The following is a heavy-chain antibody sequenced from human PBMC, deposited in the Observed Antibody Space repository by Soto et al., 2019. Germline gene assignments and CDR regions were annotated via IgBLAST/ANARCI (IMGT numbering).Heavy chain of an antibody. J-gene: IGHJ4*02. CDR1: GASISSGGDS. Sequence: SETLSLTCAVSGASISSGGDSWNWIRQQPGKGLEWIGYISPRGSTYYSPTLKSRVTMSIDTSNNQFSLKLSSLTAADTAVYYCARALSSAAGLYFDFWGQGTLVTVSS. V-gene: IGHV4-30-2*01. CDR2: ISPRGST. D-gene: IGHD6-13*01. CDR3: ARALSSAAGLYFDF.